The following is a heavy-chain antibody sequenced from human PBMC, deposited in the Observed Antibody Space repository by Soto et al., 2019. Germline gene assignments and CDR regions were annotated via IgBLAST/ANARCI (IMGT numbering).Heavy chain of an antibody. Sequence: ASVKVSWKGSGGAFSSYSISWVLQAPGQGLEWMGGIIPIFGTANYAQKFQGRVTITADESTSTAYMELSSLRSEDTAVYYCARGSNYDFWSGYLVDIWGQGTMVTVSS. J-gene: IGHJ3*02. V-gene: IGHV1-69*13. CDR3: ARGSNYDFWSGYLVDI. CDR2: IIPIFGTA. D-gene: IGHD3-3*01. CDR1: GGAFSSYS.